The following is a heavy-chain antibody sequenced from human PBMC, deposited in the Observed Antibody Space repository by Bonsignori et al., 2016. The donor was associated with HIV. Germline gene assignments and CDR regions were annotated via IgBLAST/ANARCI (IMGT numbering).Heavy chain of an antibody. CDR1: GFTVSNNY. Sequence: EVQLVESGGGLIQPGGSLRLSCAASGFTVSNNYMSWVRQAPGKGLEWVALIYSGGSTYYADSVKGRFTVSRDNSKNTLYLQMNNLRVDDTAVYYCACYSSLDYWGQGTLVTVSS. CDR2: IYSGGST. CDR3: ACYSSLDY. V-gene: IGHV3-53*01. J-gene: IGHJ4*02. D-gene: IGHD4-11*01.